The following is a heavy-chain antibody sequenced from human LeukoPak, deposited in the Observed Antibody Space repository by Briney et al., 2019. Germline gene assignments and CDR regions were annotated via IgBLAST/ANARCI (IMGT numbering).Heavy chain of an antibody. Sequence: PGGSLRLSCAASGFTFSNYWMSWVRQTPGKGLEWVGNINQGGSEKYYVDSVKGRFTISRDNAKNSLYLQINSPTVEDTAVYYCARDTVNGGDYWGQGTLVTVSS. J-gene: IGHJ4*02. CDR1: GFTFSNYW. CDR3: ARDTVNGGDY. D-gene: IGHD3-10*01. CDR2: INQGGSEK. V-gene: IGHV3-7*01.